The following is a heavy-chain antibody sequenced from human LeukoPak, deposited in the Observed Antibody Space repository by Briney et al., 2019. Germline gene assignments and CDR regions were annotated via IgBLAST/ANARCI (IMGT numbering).Heavy chain of an antibody. D-gene: IGHD6-13*01. J-gene: IGHJ3*02. CDR2: INPSGGST. CDR3: ATSRKAAAGAFDI. V-gene: IGHV1-46*01. CDR1: GYTFTSYD. Sequence: ASVKVSCKASGYTFTSYDINWVRQAPGQGLEWMGIINPSGGSTSYAQKFQGRVTMTRDMSTSTVYMELSSLRSEDTAVYYCATSRKAAAGAFDIWGQGTMVTVSS.